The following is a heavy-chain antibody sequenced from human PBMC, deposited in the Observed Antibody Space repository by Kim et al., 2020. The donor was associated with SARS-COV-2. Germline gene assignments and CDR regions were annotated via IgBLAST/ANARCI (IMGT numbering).Heavy chain of an antibody. D-gene: IGHD3-10*01. CDR2: INAGNGNT. V-gene: IGHV1-3*01. J-gene: IGHJ4*02. CDR3: ARDRPTMLRGAIYTFDS. Sequence: ASVKVSCKASGYTFNMYVMHWVRQVPGQRPEWMGWINAGNGNTKYSQRLQGRVSIIRDTSASTVYMELTSLRSEDTAVYYCARDRPTMLRGAIYTFDSWGQGTLVIVSS. CDR1: GYTFNMYV.